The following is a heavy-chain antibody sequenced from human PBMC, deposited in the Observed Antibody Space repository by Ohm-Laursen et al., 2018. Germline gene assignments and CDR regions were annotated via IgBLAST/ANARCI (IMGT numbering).Heavy chain of an antibody. V-gene: IGHV4-59*08. CDR2: IYKSGST. J-gene: IGHJ6*02. CDR3: ARVRLYYDSSGYVPSDYYGMDV. D-gene: IGHD3-22*01. CDR1: GGSISSYY. Sequence: SETLSLTCNVSGGSISSYYWSWTRQSPGKGLEWIGYIYKSGSTNYNPSLKSRVTISKDTYKNQFSLKLSSVTAADTAVYYCARVRLYYDSSGYVPSDYYGMDVWGQGTTVTVSS.